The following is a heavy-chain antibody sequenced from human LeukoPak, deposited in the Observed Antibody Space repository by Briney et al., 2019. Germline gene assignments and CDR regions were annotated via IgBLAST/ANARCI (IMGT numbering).Heavy chain of an antibody. V-gene: IGHV2-5*02. D-gene: IGHD2-15*01. Sequence: SGPTLVNPTQTLTLTCTFSGFSLITSGVGVGWIRQPPGKALEWLALIYWDDDKRYSPSLKNRLSITKDTSKNQVVLTMTNMDPVDTATYYCAHSLCNGGSCYSGFDFWGQGTLVTVSS. J-gene: IGHJ4*02. CDR1: GFSLITSGVG. CDR3: AHSLCNGGSCYSGFDF. CDR2: IYWDDDK.